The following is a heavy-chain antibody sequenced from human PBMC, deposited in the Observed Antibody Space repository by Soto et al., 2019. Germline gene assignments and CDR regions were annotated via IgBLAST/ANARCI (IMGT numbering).Heavy chain of an antibody. V-gene: IGHV4-39*01. CDR2: VYYSGRT. J-gene: IGHJ6*02. Sequence: QLQLQESGPGLVKPSATLSLTCTVSGGSISSSSYYWGWIRQPPGKGLEWIGNVYYSGRTYYNPSLKRLFTMSVDTSKNQFPLKLSSVTAADTAVYYCARQVSGTYYYYCMYVWGQGTTVTV. CDR3: ARQVSGTYYYYCMYV. CDR1: GGSISSSSYY. D-gene: IGHD1-26*01.